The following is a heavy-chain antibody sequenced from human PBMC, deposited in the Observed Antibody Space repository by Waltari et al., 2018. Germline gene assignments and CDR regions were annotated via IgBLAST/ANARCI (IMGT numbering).Heavy chain of an antibody. CDR1: GFPFDDYA. Sequence: EVQLVESGGGLVQPGRSLRLSCAASGFPFDDYAMHWVRQAPGKVLEWVSGISWNSGSIGYADSVKGRFTISRDNAKNSLYLQMNSLRTEDTALYYCAKGHSGSYGLDYWGQGTLVTVSS. CDR3: AKGHSGSYGLDY. J-gene: IGHJ4*02. D-gene: IGHD1-26*01. CDR2: ISWNSGSI. V-gene: IGHV3-9*01.